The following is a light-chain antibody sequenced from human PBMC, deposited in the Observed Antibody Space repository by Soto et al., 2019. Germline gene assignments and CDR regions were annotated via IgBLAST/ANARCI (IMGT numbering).Light chain of an antibody. CDR1: SSDVGSNNL. Sequence: QSALTQPAYVSGSPGQSITISCTGTSSDVGSNNLVSWYQQHPGQAPKLMIYKVSKRPLGVSARFSASKSGNTASLTISGLQAEDEADYYCCSYGGSRAVFGGGTQLTVL. CDR3: CSYGGSRAV. V-gene: IGLV2-23*02. CDR2: KVS. J-gene: IGLJ7*01.